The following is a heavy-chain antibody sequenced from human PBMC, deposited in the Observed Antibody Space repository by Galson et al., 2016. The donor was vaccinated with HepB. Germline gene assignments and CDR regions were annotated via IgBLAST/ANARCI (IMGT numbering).Heavy chain of an antibody. J-gene: IGHJ3*01. D-gene: IGHD6-13*01. Sequence: SETLSLTCTVSSGAIGSYYWSWIRHLPGKGLEWIVCRTSGGSINYNPSLKSRVSMSIDTSKNQFSLHVASVTAADSALYYCARGLVQGSWSPTHPFDLWGQGTMVTVSS. CDR2: RTSGGSI. V-gene: IGHV4-59*01. CDR1: SGAIGSYY. CDR3: ARGLVQGSWSPTHPFDL.